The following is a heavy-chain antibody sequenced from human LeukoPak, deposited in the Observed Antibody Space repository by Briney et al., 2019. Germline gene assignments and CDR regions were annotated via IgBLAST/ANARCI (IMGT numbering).Heavy chain of an antibody. V-gene: IGHV3-23*01. CDR1: TFTFSSYA. Sequence: PGGSLRLSCTASTFTFSSYAMNWVRQAPGKGPEWISAISGSGTTTKYADSVKGRFTVSRDNSKSTLYLQMNSLRAEDTAVYYCASTRGDTHWSMMFDYWGQGTLVTVSS. J-gene: IGHJ4*02. CDR3: ASTRGDTHWSMMFDY. D-gene: IGHD3-3*01. CDR2: ISGSGTTT.